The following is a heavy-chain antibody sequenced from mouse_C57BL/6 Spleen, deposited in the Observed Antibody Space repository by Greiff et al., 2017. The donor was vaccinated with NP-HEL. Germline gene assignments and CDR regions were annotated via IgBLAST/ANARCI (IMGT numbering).Heavy chain of an antibody. D-gene: IGHD1-1*01. Sequence: QVQLQQPGAELVMPGASVKLSCKASGYTFTSYWMHWVKQRPGQGLEWIGEIDPSDSYTNYNQKFKGKSTLTVDKSSSTAYMQLSSLTSEDSAVYYCASGLRSYYFDDWGQGTTLTVSS. CDR2: IDPSDSYT. CDR3: ASGLRSYYFDD. CDR1: GYTFTSYW. J-gene: IGHJ2*01. V-gene: IGHV1-69*01.